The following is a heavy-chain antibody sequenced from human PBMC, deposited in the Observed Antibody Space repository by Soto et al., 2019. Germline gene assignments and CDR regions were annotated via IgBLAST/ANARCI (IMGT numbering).Heavy chain of an antibody. CDR3: AMGSDYFDF. CDR1: GYNFRGYY. Sequence: QVQMVQSGAEVKKPGASVKVSCKTSGYNFRGYYLHWVRQGPGHGLEWMGWINPNSGGTKYAQKFQGRVTMTRDTSISTAYMELGRVRSDDTAFFYCAMGSDYFDFWGQGTLVTVYS. D-gene: IGHD1-26*01. CDR2: INPNSGGT. V-gene: IGHV1-2*02. J-gene: IGHJ4*02.